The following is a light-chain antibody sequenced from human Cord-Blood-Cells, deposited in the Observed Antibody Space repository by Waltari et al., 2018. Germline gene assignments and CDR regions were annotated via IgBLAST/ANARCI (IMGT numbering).Light chain of an antibody. J-gene: IGLJ3*02. Sequence: QSALTQPASVSGSPGQSITLSCTGTSSDVGGYNSVPWYQQHPGKAPKLMIYDVSNRPSGVSNRFSGSKSGNTASLTISGLQAEDEADYYCSSYTSSSTLVFGGGTKLTVL. CDR2: DVS. V-gene: IGLV2-14*03. CDR3: SSYTSSSTLV. CDR1: SSDVGGYNS.